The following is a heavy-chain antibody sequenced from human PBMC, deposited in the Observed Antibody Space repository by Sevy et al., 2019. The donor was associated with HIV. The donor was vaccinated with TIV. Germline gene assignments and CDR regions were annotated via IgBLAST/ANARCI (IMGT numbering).Heavy chain of an antibody. V-gene: IGHV4-34*01. CDR3: ARSPPVVVVPGAPSWFDT. Sequence: SETLSLTCAVHDGSFSGYYWNWIRQLPGKGLEWIGEINVSGITYYNPSLKSRVTISVDTSKKEFSLKLNSVTAVDSAVYSCARSPPVVVVPGAPSWFDTWGQGTLVTVSS. CDR1: DGSFSGYY. CDR2: INVSGIT. D-gene: IGHD2-2*01. J-gene: IGHJ5*02.